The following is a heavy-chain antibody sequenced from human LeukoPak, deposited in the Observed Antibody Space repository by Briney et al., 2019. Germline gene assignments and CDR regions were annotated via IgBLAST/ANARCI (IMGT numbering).Heavy chain of an antibody. CDR1: GFTFSSYG. D-gene: IGHD5-12*01. CDR3: ARDLGYSGYDYYYGMDV. J-gene: IGHJ6*04. V-gene: IGHV3-33*01. Sequence: GGSLRLSCAASGFTFSSYGMHWVRQAPGKGLEWVAVIWYDGSNKYYADSVKGRFTISRDNSKYTLYLQMNSLRAEDTAVYYCARDLGYSGYDYYYGMDVWGKGTTVTVSS. CDR2: IWYDGSNK.